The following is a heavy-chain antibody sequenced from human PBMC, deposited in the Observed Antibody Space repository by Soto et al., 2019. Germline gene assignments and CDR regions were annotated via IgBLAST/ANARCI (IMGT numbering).Heavy chain of an antibody. D-gene: IGHD6-13*01. J-gene: IGHJ4*02. CDR3: ARGDLYSSSNY. Sequence: GGSLRLSCAASGFTFSSYSMNWVRQAPGKGLEWVSYISSSSSTIYYADSVKGRFTISRDNAKNPLYLQMNSLRDEDTAVYYCARGDLYSSSNYWGQGTLVTVSS. CDR1: GFTFSSYS. CDR2: ISSSSSTI. V-gene: IGHV3-48*02.